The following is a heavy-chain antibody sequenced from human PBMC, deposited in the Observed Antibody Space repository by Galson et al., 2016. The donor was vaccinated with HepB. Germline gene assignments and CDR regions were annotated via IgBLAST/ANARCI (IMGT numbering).Heavy chain of an antibody. V-gene: IGHV3-23*01. CDR2: LDHTGDIP. Sequence: SLRLSCAASGFTFSSYTMSWVRQAPGEGLEWVSILDHTGDIPYYADSVKGRFTISRDNSKNRMYLQMNSLRAEDTASYYCTKIGSGYFEYWGRGTLVTVSS. J-gene: IGHJ4*02. D-gene: IGHD2-15*01. CDR3: TKIGSGYFEY. CDR1: GFTFSSYT.